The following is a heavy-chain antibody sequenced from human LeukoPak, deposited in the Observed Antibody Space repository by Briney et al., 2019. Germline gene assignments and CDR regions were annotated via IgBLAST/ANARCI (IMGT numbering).Heavy chain of an antibody. J-gene: IGHJ4*02. D-gene: IGHD3-10*01. V-gene: IGHV3-11*04. Sequence: GGSLRLSCAASGFTFSDYYMSWIRQAPGKGLEWVSYISRSGSTIYYADSVKGRFTISRDNAKNSLYLQMNSLRAEDTAVYYCARDKTSGLLWFGDPPGGYFDYWGQGTLVTVSS. CDR1: GFTFSDYY. CDR3: ARDKTSGLLWFGDPPGGYFDY. CDR2: ISRSGSTI.